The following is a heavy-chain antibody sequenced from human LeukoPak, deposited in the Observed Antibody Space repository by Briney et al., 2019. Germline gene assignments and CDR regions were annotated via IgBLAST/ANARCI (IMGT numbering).Heavy chain of an antibody. Sequence: GSLRLSCAASGFTFSSYSMNWVRQPPGKGLEWIGSIYYSGSTYYNPSHKSRVTISVDTSKNQFSLKLSSVTAADTAVYYCARHVQWLARFDPWGQGTLVTVSS. V-gene: IGHV4-39*01. CDR1: GFTFSSYSMN. D-gene: IGHD6-19*01. CDR2: IYYSGST. J-gene: IGHJ5*02. CDR3: ARHVQWLARFDP.